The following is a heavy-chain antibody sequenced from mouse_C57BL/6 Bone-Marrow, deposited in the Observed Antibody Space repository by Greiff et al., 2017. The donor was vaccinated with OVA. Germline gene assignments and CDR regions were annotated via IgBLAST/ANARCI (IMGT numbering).Heavy chain of an antibody. CDR2: IRSKSNNYAT. D-gene: IGHD2-12*01. J-gene: IGHJ2*01. CDR3: VRGNSYYFDY. CDR1: GFSFNTYA. V-gene: IGHV10-1*01. Sequence: GGGLVQPKGSLKLSCAASGFSFNTYAMNWVRQAPGKGLEWVARIRSKSNNYATYYADSVKDRFTISRDDSESMLYLQMNNLKTEDTAMYYCVRGNSYYFDYWGQGTTLIVSS.